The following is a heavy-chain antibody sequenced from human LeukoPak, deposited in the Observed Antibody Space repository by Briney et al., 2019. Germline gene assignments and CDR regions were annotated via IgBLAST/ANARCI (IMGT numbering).Heavy chain of an antibody. Sequence: ASVKVSCKASGGTFISYAISWVRQAPGQGLEWMGGIIPIFGTANYAQKFQGRVTITADESTSTAYMELSSLRSEDTAVYYCARQVPAAIPNNWFDPWGQGTLVTVSS. CDR1: GGTFISYA. CDR3: ARQVPAAIPNNWFDP. V-gene: IGHV1-69*13. D-gene: IGHD2-2*01. CDR2: IIPIFGTA. J-gene: IGHJ5*02.